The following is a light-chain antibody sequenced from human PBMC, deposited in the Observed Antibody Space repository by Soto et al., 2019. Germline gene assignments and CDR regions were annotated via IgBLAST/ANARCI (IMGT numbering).Light chain of an antibody. CDR1: QSIAGN. CDR2: DAS. Sequence: EIVMTQSPATLSVSPGERATLSCRASQSIAGNLAWYQQKPGQAPRLLIYDASTRATGIPARFSGSGSGTEFTLTISSLQSEDFAVYYCQQYTNWRTFGQGTKVDNK. CDR3: QQYTNWRT. V-gene: IGKV3-15*01. J-gene: IGKJ1*01.